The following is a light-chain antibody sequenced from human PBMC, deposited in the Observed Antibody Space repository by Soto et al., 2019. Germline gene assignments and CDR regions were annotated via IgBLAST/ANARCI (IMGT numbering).Light chain of an antibody. Sequence: DIQMTQSPSSLSASVGDRVVITCRASQGIRNDLGWYQQKPGKAPRRLIYAASSLSNGVPSRFSGGGSGTHFILTITRLEPEDFATYYCLQHNSYPRTFGQGTKIEMK. CDR3: LQHNSYPRT. CDR1: QGIRND. CDR2: AAS. J-gene: IGKJ1*01. V-gene: IGKV1-17*01.